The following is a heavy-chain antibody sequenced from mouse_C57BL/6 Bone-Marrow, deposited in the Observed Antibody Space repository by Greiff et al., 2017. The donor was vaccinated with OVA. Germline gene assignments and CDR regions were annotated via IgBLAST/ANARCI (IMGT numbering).Heavy chain of an antibody. J-gene: IGHJ3*01. CDR1: GFTFSSYT. Sequence: DVKLVESGGGLVKPGGSLKLSCAASGFTFSSYTMSWVRQTPEKRLEWVATISGGGGNTYYPDSVKGRFTISRDNAKNTLYLQMSSLRSEDTALYYCASLYDYAAWFAYWGQGTLVTVSA. CDR2: ISGGGGNT. V-gene: IGHV5-9*01. D-gene: IGHD2-4*01. CDR3: ASLYDYAAWFAY.